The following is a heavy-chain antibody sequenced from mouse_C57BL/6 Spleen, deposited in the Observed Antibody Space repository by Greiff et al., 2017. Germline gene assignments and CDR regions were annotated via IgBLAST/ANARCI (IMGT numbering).Heavy chain of an antibody. CDR2: IYPGDGDT. CDR3: ARSDSNYVDYAMDY. V-gene: IGHV1-80*01. CDR1: GYAFSSYW. J-gene: IGHJ4*01. D-gene: IGHD2-5*01. Sequence: QVQLQQSGAELVKPGASVKISCKASGYAFSSYWMNWVKQRPGKGLEWIGQIYPGDGDTNYNGKFKGKATLTADKSSSTAYMQLSSLTSEDSAVYFCARSDSNYVDYAMDYWGQGTSVTVSS.